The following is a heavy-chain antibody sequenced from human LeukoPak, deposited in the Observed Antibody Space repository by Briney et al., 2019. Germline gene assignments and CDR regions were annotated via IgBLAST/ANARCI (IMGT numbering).Heavy chain of an antibody. V-gene: IGHV3-23*01. D-gene: IGHD4-17*01. J-gene: IGHJ4*02. CDR1: RFTFSSYA. CDR3: AKARDYGEIDY. CDR2: ISGSGGST. Sequence: GGSLRLSCAASRFTFSSYALTWVRQAPGKGLEWVSAISGSGGSTYYADSVKGRFTISRDNSKNTLYVQMNSLRAEDTAIYYCAKARDYGEIDYWGQGTLVTVSS.